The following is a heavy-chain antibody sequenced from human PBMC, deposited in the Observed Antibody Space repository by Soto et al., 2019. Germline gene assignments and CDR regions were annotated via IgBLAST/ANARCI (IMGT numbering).Heavy chain of an antibody. CDR2: MNPNSGNT. D-gene: IGHD5-12*01. V-gene: IGHV1-8*01. Sequence: ASVKVSCKASGYTFTSYDINWVRQATGQGLEWMGWMNPNSGNTGYAQKFQGRVTMTRNTSISTAYMELSSLRSEDTAVYYRAKVGYSGYDYYYYYYYMDVWGKGTTVTVSS. J-gene: IGHJ6*03. CDR3: AKVGYSGYDYYYYYYYMDV. CDR1: GYTFTSYD.